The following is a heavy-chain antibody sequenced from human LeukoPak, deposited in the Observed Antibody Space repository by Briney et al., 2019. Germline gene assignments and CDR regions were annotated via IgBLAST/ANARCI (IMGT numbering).Heavy chain of an antibody. CDR3: ARGSYGGDTGYYFDY. D-gene: IGHD4-23*01. Sequence: PSETLSLTCTVSGGSISGYYWSWIRQAAGKGLEWIGRIYSTGTTNYNPSLVSRATLSIDTSKNQFSPKVRSVTAADTAVYFCARGSYGGDTGYYFDYWGRGTLVTVSS. CDR1: GGSISGYY. V-gene: IGHV4-4*07. CDR2: IYSTGTT. J-gene: IGHJ4*02.